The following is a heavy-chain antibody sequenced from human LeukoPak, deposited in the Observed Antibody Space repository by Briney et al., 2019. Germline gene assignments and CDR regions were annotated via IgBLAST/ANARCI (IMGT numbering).Heavy chain of an antibody. CDR1: GYTFTNYY. Sequence: ASVKVSCKASGYTFTNYYIHWVRQAPGQGLEWMGLINPGGDNTDYAQNFQGRVSMTRDTSTSTVYMWLSSLRSEDTAVYYCARIRGGYNDAYDVWGQGTMVTVSS. D-gene: IGHD5-24*01. CDR2: INPGGDNT. V-gene: IGHV1-46*01. CDR3: ARIRGGYNDAYDV. J-gene: IGHJ3*01.